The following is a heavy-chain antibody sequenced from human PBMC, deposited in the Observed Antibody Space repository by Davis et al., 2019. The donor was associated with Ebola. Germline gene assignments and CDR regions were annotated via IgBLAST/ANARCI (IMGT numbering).Heavy chain of an antibody. CDR2: IYSGGST. CDR3: ATPDYSSSWYYFDY. CDR1: GFTVSSNY. J-gene: IGHJ4*02. V-gene: IGHV3-53*01. D-gene: IGHD6-13*01. Sequence: GESLKISCAASGFTVSSNYMSWVRQAPGKGLEWVSVIYSGGSTYYADSVKGRFTISRDNSKNTLYLQMNSLRAEDTAVYYCATPDYSSSWYYFDYWGQGTLVTVSS.